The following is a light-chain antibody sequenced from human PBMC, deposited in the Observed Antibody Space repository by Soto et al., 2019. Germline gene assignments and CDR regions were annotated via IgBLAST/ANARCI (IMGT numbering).Light chain of an antibody. CDR3: QTWGGTGIRV. CDR2: LNSDGSH. J-gene: IGLJ3*02. CDR1: SGHSNYA. Sequence: QSVLTQSPSASASLGASVKLTCTLSSGHSNYAIAWHQQQPEKGPRYLMKLNSDGSHNKGDGIPDRFSGSSSGAERYLTISSLQSEDEADYYCQTWGGTGIRVFGGGTKLTVL. V-gene: IGLV4-69*01.